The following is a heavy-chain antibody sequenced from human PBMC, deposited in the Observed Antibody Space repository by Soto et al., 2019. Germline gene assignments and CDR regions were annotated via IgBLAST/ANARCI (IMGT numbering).Heavy chain of an antibody. CDR2: IYYSGST. V-gene: IGHV4-30-4*01. J-gene: IGHJ3*02. CDR1: GGSISSGDYY. D-gene: IGHD6-19*01. Sequence: SETLSLTCTVSGGSISSGDYYWSWIRQPPGKGLEWIGYIYYSGSTYYNPSLKSRVAISVDTFKNQFSLKLSSVTAADTAVYYCARAVDSSCWAECDDFDIWSQGTMVTVSS. CDR3: ARAVDSSCWAECDDFDI.